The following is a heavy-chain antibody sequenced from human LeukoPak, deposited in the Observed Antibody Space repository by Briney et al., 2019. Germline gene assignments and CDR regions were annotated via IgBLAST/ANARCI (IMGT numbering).Heavy chain of an antibody. CDR3: AREPPSRIVGAAASFDY. CDR1: GYTFTSYG. J-gene: IGHJ4*02. CDR2: ISAYNGNT. V-gene: IGHV1-18*01. D-gene: IGHD1-26*01. Sequence: ASVKVSCKASGYTFTSYGISWVRQAPGQGLEWMGWISAYNGNTNYAQKLQGRVTMTTDTSTSTAYMELRSLRSDDTAVYYCAREPPSRIVGAAASFDYWGQGTLVTVSS.